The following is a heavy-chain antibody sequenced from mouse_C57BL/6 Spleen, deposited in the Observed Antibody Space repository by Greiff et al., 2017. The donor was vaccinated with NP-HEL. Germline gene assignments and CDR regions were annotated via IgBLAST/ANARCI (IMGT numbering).Heavy chain of an antibody. J-gene: IGHJ3*01. Sequence: EVKVEESGGGLVKPGGSLKLSCAASGFTFSDYGMHWVRQAPEKGLEWVAYISSGSSTIYYADTVKGRFTISRDNAKNTLFLQMTSLRSEDTAMYYCARGDWDVPLFAYWGQGTLVTVSA. CDR2: ISSGSSTI. V-gene: IGHV5-17*01. D-gene: IGHD4-1*01. CDR3: ARGDWDVPLFAY. CDR1: GFTFSDYG.